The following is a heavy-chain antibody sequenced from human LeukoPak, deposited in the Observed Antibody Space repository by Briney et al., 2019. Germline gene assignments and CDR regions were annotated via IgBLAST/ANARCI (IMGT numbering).Heavy chain of an antibody. V-gene: IGHV1-18*01. D-gene: IGHD4-17*01. CDR3: ARDRNGVTQYNWFDP. Sequence: ASVKVSCKASGYTFTSYGISWVRQAPGQGLEWMGWISAYNGNTNYAQKLQGRVTMTTDTSTSTAYMELRSLRSDDTAVYYCARDRNGVTQYNWFDPWGQGTLVTVSS. CDR2: ISAYNGNT. CDR1: GYTFTSYG. J-gene: IGHJ5*02.